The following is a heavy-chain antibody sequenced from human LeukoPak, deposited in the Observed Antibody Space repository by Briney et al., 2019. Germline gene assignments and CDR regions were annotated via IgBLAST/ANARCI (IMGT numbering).Heavy chain of an antibody. D-gene: IGHD5-12*01. Sequence: SETLSLTCTVSGGSISSYYWSWIRQPAGKGLEWIGRIYTSGSTNYNPSLKSRVTMSVDTSKNHFSLKLSSVTAADTAVYYCAAEYSGHASPDYWGQGTLVTVSS. CDR3: AAEYSGHASPDY. CDR1: GGSISSYY. V-gene: IGHV4-4*07. CDR2: IYTSGST. J-gene: IGHJ4*02.